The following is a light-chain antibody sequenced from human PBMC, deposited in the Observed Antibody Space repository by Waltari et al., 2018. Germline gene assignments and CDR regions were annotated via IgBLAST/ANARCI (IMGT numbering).Light chain of an antibody. V-gene: IGKV3-15*01. CDR2: AAS. CDR1: QSISRN. J-gene: IGKJ1*01. Sequence: EIVMTQAPAILSASPGERATLSCTASQSISRNVAWYQHKRGQAPRLLIYAASSRATGVPSRFSGSWSGTEFTLTISSLQSEDFAVYFCQQYNDWYTFGPGTKVEIK. CDR3: QQYNDWYT.